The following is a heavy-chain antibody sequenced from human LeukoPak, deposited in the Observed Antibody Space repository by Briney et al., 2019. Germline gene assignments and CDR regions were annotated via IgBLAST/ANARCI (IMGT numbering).Heavy chain of an antibody. V-gene: IGHV3-23*01. Sequence: GGSLRLSCAASGFTFSSYAMSCVRQAPGKGLEWVSAISGSGGSTYYADSVKGRFTISRDNSKNTLYLQMNSLRAEDTAVYYCAKSGPNPDYDILTGLDNWGQGALVTVSS. CDR1: GFTFSSYA. CDR2: ISGSGGST. CDR3: AKSGPNPDYDILTGLDN. D-gene: IGHD3-9*01. J-gene: IGHJ4*02.